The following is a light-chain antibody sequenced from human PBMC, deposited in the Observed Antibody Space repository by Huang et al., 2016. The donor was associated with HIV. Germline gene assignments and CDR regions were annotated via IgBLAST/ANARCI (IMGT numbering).Light chain of an antibody. CDR3: QQYFSYPQT. CDR1: QNINDY. Sequence: AIRMTQSPSSLYAFKGDRVTITCRATQNINDYLAWYRQKPGRAPELLIYGASRLRSGISSRFSGSGSGTDFTLTINCLQSEDFVTYYCQQYFSYPQTFGQGTKVEVK. CDR2: GAS. V-gene: IGKV1-8*01. J-gene: IGKJ1*01.